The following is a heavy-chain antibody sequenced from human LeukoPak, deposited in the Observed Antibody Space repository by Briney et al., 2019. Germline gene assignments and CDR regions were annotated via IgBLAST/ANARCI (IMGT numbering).Heavy chain of an antibody. D-gene: IGHD3-22*01. Sequence: SETLSLTCTFSGGSISSYYWSWIRQPAGKGLEWIGRIYTSGNSNYNPSLKSRVTMSVDTSKNQFSLKLSSVTAADTAAYYCARDQYYYDSSGYLFDYWGQGTLVTVSS. V-gene: IGHV4-4*07. CDR2: IYTSGNS. J-gene: IGHJ4*02. CDR3: ARDQYYYDSSGYLFDY. CDR1: GGSISSYY.